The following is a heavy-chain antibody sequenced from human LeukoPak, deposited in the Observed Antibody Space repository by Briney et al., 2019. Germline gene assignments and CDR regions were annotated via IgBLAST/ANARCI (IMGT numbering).Heavy chain of an antibody. CDR3: AIGVCSSTSCYAGGWFDP. J-gene: IGHJ5*02. V-gene: IGHV1-2*02. CDR2: INPNSGGT. D-gene: IGHD2-2*01. CDR1: GYIFSIYA. Sequence: GASVKVSCKASGYIFSIYAMIWVRQAPGQGLEWMGWINPNSGGTNYAQKFQGRVTMTRDTSISTAYMELSRLRSDDTAVYYRAIGVCSSTSCYAGGWFDPWGQGTLVTVSS.